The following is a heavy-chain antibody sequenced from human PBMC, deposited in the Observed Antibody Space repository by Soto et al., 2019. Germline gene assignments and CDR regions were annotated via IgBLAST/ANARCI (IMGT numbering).Heavy chain of an antibody. CDR1: GGSISSYY. V-gene: IGHV4-59*01. D-gene: IGHD6-6*01. Sequence: PSETLSLTCTVSGGSISSYYWSWIRQPPGKGLEWIGYIYYSGSTNYNPSLKSRVTISVDTSKNQFSLKLSSVTAADTAVYYCARGAAARSLSGMDVWGQGTTVTVSS. CDR2: IYYSGST. CDR3: ARGAAARSLSGMDV. J-gene: IGHJ6*02.